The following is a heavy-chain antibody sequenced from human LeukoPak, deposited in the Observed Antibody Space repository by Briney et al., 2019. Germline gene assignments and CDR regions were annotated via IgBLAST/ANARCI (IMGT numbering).Heavy chain of an antibody. Sequence: GSSVKVSCKASGGTFSSYAISWVRQAPGQGLEWMGGIIPIFGTANYAQKFQGRVTITADESTSTAYMELSSLRSEDTAVYYCARDPPSTTGTRDDAFDIWGQGTMVTVSS. CDR3: ARDPPSTTGTRDDAFDI. J-gene: IGHJ3*02. CDR2: IIPIFGTA. V-gene: IGHV1-69*01. CDR1: GGTFSSYA. D-gene: IGHD1-1*01.